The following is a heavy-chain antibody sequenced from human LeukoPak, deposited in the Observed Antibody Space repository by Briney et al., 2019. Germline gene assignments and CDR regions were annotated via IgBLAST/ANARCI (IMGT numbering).Heavy chain of an antibody. CDR3: ARDKNSGECVSNDCYGVWPLDI. V-gene: IGHV1-69*05. Sequence: SVKVSCKASGGTFSINAITWVRQAPGQGLEWMGGIIPMSETPKYTQKFQGRVTITTDESTNTAYMELSSLRSEDTAVYYCARDKNSGECVSNDCYGVWPLDIWGQGTMVTVSS. D-gene: IGHD2-21*02. J-gene: IGHJ3*02. CDR2: IIPMSETP. CDR1: GGTFSINA.